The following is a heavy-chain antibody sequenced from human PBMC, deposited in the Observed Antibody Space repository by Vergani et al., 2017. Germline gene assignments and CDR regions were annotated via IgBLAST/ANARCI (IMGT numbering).Heavy chain of an antibody. CDR3: ARDRRLGRDWYFDL. J-gene: IGHJ2*01. CDR1: GFTFSSYE. Sequence: EVQLVESGGGLVQPGGSLRLSCAASGFTFSSYEMNWVRQAPGKGLEWVSYISSSGSTIYYADSVKGRFTISRDNAKNSLYLQMNSLRAEDTAVYYCARDRRLGRDWYFDLWGRGTLVTVSS. V-gene: IGHV3-48*03. D-gene: IGHD7-27*01. CDR2: ISSSGSTI.